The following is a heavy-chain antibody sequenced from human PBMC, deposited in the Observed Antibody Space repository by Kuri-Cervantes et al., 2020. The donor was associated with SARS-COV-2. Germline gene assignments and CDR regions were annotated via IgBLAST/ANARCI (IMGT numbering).Heavy chain of an antibody. CDR2: IIPIFGTA. CDR3: ARESKGVTIFGVVYNWFDP. J-gene: IGHJ5*02. V-gene: IGHV1-69*13. CDR1: GGTFSGYA. Sequence: SVKVSCKASGGTFSGYAISWVRQAPGQGLEWMGGIIPIFGTANYAQKFQGRVTITADESTSTAYMELSSLRSEDTAVYYCARESKGVTIFGVVYNWFDPWGQGTLVTVSS. D-gene: IGHD3-3*01.